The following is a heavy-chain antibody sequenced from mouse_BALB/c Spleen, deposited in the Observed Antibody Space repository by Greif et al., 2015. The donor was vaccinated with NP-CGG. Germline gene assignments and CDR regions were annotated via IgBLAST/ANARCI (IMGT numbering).Heavy chain of an antibody. V-gene: IGHV3-2*02. CDR2: ISYSGST. CDR3: ARRGYEVDY. CDR1: GYSITSDYA. Sequence: EVMLVESGPGLVNPSQSLSLTCTVTGYSITSDYAWNWIRQFPGNRLEWMGYISYSGSTSYNPSLKSRISITRDTSKNQFFLQLNSVTTEDTATYYCARRGYEVDYWGQGTTLTVSS. J-gene: IGHJ2*01. D-gene: IGHD2-3*01.